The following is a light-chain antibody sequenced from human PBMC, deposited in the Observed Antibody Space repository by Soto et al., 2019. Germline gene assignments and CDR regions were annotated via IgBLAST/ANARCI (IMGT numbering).Light chain of an antibody. Sequence: EIILTRSPATLSVSPGGRATLSCRASQTIGTNLVWYRQRPGQAPRLLIHGASARATGIPARFRGSGSGTEFTLTITNLQSEDFAVYYCQQYDNLPPWTFGQGTKVEIK. V-gene: IGKV3-15*01. CDR2: GAS. J-gene: IGKJ1*01. CDR3: QQYDNLPPWT. CDR1: QTIGTN.